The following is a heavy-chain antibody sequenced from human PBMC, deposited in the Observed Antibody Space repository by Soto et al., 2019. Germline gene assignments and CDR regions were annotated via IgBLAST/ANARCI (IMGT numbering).Heavy chain of an antibody. CDR1: GYTFTSYY. CDR3: ARAIRGSLGGATWAFDI. Sequence: QVQLVQSGAEVKKPGASVKVSCKASGYTFTSYYMHWVRQAPGQGLEWMGIINPSGGSTSYAQKFQGRVTMTRDTSTSTVYMELSSLRSEDTAVYYCARAIRGSLGGATWAFDIWGQGTMVTVSS. J-gene: IGHJ3*02. CDR2: INPSGGST. V-gene: IGHV1-46*01. D-gene: IGHD1-26*01.